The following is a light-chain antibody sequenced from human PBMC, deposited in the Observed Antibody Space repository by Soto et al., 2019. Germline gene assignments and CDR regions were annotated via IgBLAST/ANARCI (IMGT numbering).Light chain of an antibody. V-gene: IGLV2-14*03. Sequence: QSALTQPASVSGSPGQSITISCTGTSNDIGPYNYVSWYQQHPGKAPRLLIYDVTNWPSGVSDRFSGSKSGRTASLTISGLQAEDEADYYCSSYTSIIAVVFGGGTKLTVL. CDR2: DVT. CDR3: SSYTSIIAVV. J-gene: IGLJ2*01. CDR1: SNDIGPYNY.